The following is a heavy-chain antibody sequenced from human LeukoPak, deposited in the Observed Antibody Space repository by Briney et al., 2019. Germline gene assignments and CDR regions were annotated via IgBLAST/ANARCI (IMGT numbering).Heavy chain of an antibody. CDR2: IIPIFGTA. CDR3: ASATLRCSGGSCYEMDV. V-gene: IGHV1-69*13. J-gene: IGHJ6*04. D-gene: IGHD2-15*01. CDR1: GGTFSSYA. Sequence: SVKVSCKASGGTFSSYAISWVRQAPGQGLEWMGGIIPIFGTANYAQKFQGRVTITADESTSTAYMELSSLRSEDTAVYYCASATLRCSGGSCYEMDVWGKGTTVTVSS.